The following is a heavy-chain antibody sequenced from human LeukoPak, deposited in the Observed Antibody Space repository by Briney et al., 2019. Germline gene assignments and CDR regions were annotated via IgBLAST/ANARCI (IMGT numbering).Heavy chain of an antibody. CDR1: GFTFSDYY. CDR3: AKIPTYYYDSSGYPEYYFDY. Sequence: PGGSLRLSCAASGFTFSDYYMSWIRQAPGKGLEWVSYISSSGSTIYYADSVKGRFTISRDNAKNSLYLQMNSLRAEDTAVYYCAKIPTYYYDSSGYPEYYFDYWGQGTLVTVSS. CDR2: ISSSGSTI. V-gene: IGHV3-11*01. J-gene: IGHJ4*02. D-gene: IGHD3-22*01.